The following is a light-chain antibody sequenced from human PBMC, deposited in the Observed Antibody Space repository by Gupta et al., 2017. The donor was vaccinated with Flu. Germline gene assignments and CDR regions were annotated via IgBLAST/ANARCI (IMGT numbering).Light chain of an antibody. CDR1: HSISRN. CDR2: GAS. V-gene: IGKV3D-15*01. CDR3: QQYNTWPET. Sequence: ETVVTQPPATLSVSPGERASLSCRASHSISRNLAWYRQKPGQAPRLLIYGASVRASGIPARISGSGAGTEFTLTISSLQSEDFAVYFCQQYNTWPETFGQGTRVEIK. J-gene: IGKJ1*01.